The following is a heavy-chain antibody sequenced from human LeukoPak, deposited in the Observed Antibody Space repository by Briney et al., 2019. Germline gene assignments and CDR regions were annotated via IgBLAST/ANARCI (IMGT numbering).Heavy chain of an antibody. D-gene: IGHD2-21*02. Sequence: GESLKISCKGSGFIFTYYWIGWVRLMPVKGLEWMGIVYPIDSDTRYTPSFEGQVTTSADRSISSAYLQLRCLQASDTSMYYCVRGGGDSGDFDYWGQGTLVTVSS. CDR3: VRGGGDSGDFDY. CDR1: GFIFTYYW. V-gene: IGHV5-51*01. J-gene: IGHJ4*02. CDR2: VYPIDSDT.